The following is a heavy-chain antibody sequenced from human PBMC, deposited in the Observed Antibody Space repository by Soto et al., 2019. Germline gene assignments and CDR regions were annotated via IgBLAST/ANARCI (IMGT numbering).Heavy chain of an antibody. Sequence: SLRLSCAASGFTVDDYAMHWVRQAPGKGLEWVSGISWNSETIDYADYVKGRFTISRDNAKSSLFLQMNSLRPDDTALYYCAKDMKWGGMTTIHYFDSWGRGTLVTVSS. J-gene: IGHJ4*01. V-gene: IGHV3-9*01. CDR2: ISWNSETI. CDR3: AKDMKWGGMTTIHYFDS. CDR1: GFTVDDYA. D-gene: IGHD4-17*01.